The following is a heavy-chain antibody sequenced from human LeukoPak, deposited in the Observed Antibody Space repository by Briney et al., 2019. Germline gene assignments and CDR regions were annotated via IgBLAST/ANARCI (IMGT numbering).Heavy chain of an antibody. J-gene: IGHJ3*02. CDR1: EISFSSSW. CDR3: AKASNYDILTGYPYDAFDI. D-gene: IGHD3-9*01. V-gene: IGHV3-74*01. Sequence: GGSLRLSCAASEISFSSSWMHWVRQGPGKGLVWVSRVNSDGTRTNYADSVKGRFAISRDNAKNMLYLQMNSLRAEDTALYYCAKASNYDILTGYPYDAFDIWGQGTMVTVSS. CDR2: VNSDGTRT.